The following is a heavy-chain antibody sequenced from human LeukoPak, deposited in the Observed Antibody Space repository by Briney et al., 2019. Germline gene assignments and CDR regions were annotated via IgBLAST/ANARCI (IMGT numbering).Heavy chain of an antibody. CDR3: ASPRYCSSTSCPPPIGAFDI. J-gene: IGHJ3*02. Sequence: WASVKVSCKASGYTFTGYYMHWVRQAPGQGLEWMGWINPNSGGTNYAQKFQGRVTITTDESTSTAYMELSSLRSEDTAVYYCASPRYCSSTSCPPPIGAFDIWGQGTMVTVSS. V-gene: IGHV1-2*02. CDR1: GYTFTGYY. D-gene: IGHD2-2*01. CDR2: INPNSGGT.